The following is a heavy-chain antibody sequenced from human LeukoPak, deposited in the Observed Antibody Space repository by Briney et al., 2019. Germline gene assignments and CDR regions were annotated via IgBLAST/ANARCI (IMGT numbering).Heavy chain of an antibody. V-gene: IGHV4-39*01. CDR3: ARGVSMIVVVIHDWYFDL. D-gene: IGHD3-22*01. CDR2: IYYSGRT. Sequence: SETLSLTCAVSGGSISSSSYYWGWIRQPPGKGLEWIGNIYYSGRTYYNPSLKSRVTISVDTSKNQFSLKLSSVTATDTAVYYCARGVSMIVVVIHDWYFDLWGRGTLVTVSS. J-gene: IGHJ2*01. CDR1: GGSISSSSYY.